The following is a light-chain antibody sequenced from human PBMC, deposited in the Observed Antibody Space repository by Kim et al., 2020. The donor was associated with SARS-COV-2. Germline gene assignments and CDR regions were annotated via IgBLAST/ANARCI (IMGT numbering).Light chain of an antibody. CDR3: QQYKTYLWT. J-gene: IGKJ1*01. CDR2: AAY. Sequence: ASVEDRVTITCRASQGFSDYLAWFQQKPERAPKSLIYAAYQLHSGVPSMFSGSGSGTEFTLTISSLQPEDFATYYCQQYKTYLWTLGQGTKVDIK. V-gene: IGKV1-16*01. CDR1: QGFSDY.